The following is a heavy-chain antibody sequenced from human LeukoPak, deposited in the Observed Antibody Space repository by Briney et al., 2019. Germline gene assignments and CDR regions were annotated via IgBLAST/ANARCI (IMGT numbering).Heavy chain of an antibody. V-gene: IGHV4-34*01. CDR1: GGSFSGYY. D-gene: IGHD3-22*01. Sequence: SETLSLTCAVYGGSFSGYYWSWIRQPPGKGLEWIGEINHSGSTNYNPSLKSRVTISVDTSKNQFSPKLSSVTAADTAVYYCARAPYYYDSSGYYPRFDYWGQGTLVTVSS. CDR2: INHSGST. CDR3: ARAPYYYDSSGYYPRFDY. J-gene: IGHJ4*02.